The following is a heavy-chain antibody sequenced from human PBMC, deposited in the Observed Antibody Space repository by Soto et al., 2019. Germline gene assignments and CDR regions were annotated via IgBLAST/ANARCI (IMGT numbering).Heavy chain of an antibody. V-gene: IGHV1-46*01. J-gene: IGHJ4*02. CDR1: GYTFTSYY. D-gene: IGHD5-18*01. CDR3: ARIGDFGVTIQLWSDAYFDY. CDR2: INPSGGST. Sequence: ASVKVSCKASGYTFTSYYMHWVRQAPGQGLEWMGIINPSGGSTSYAQKFQGRVTMTRDTSTSTVYMELSSLRSEDTAVYYCARIGDFGVTIQLWSDAYFDYWGQGTLVTVSS.